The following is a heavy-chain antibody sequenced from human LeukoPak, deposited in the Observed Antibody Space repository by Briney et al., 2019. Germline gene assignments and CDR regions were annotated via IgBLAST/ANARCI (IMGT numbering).Heavy chain of an antibody. CDR3: AKVAPSDFDY. Sequence: PSETLSLTCAVYGGSFSGYYWSWIRQPPGKGLEWIGSVFHSGRTNYNPSLKSRVTISVDTSKNQFSLKLSSVTAADTAVYYCAKVAPSDFDYWGQGTLVTVSS. D-gene: IGHD2-15*01. CDR2: VFHSGRT. CDR1: GGSFSGYY. V-gene: IGHV4-34*12. J-gene: IGHJ4*02.